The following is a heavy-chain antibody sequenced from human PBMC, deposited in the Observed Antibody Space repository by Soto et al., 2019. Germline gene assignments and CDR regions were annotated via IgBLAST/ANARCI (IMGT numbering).Heavy chain of an antibody. CDR1: GFTFSNAW. D-gene: IGHD1-7*01. Sequence: GGSLRLSCAASGFTFSNAWMSWVRQAPGKGLEWVGRIKSKTDGGTTDYAAPVKGRFTISRDDSKNTLYLQMNSLKTEDTAVYYCTTEPPAMEELGAFDIWGQGTMVTVSS. J-gene: IGHJ3*02. V-gene: IGHV3-15*01. CDR3: TTEPPAMEELGAFDI. CDR2: IKSKTDGGTT.